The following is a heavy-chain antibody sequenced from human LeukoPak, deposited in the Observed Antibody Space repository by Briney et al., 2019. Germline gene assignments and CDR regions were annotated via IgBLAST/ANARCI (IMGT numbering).Heavy chain of an antibody. CDR1: GLTVSDSY. D-gene: IGHD3-10*01. Sequence: GGCLRLSCAVSGLTVSDSYMGWVRQAPGKGLEWVSTIYSSGSANYADSVKARFTISRDNSKNTLTLQMNSLRVEDTAVYYCASPAGGHWGQGTLVTVSS. CDR3: ASPAGGH. V-gene: IGHV3-53*01. CDR2: IYSSGSA. J-gene: IGHJ4*02.